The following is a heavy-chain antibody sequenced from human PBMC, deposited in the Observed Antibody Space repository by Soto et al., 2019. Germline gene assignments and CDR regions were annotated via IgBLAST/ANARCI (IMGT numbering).Heavy chain of an antibody. CDR2: ISSSSSYI. CDR1: GFTFSSYS. Sequence: GGSLRLSCAVSGFTFSSYSMNWVRQAPGKGLEWVSSISSSSSYIYYADSVKGRFTISRDNAKNSLYLQMNSLRAEDTAVYYCARDLGRAFDIWGQGTMVTVSS. J-gene: IGHJ3*02. V-gene: IGHV3-21*01. CDR3: ARDLGRAFDI.